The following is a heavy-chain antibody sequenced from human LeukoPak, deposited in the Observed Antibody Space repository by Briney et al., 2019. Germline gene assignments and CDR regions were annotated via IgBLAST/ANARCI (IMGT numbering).Heavy chain of an antibody. D-gene: IGHD6-19*01. CDR1: GSTLSELW. V-gene: IGHV3-7*04. Sequence: GGSLRLSCAASGSTLSELWMNCVRQAPGKGLEWVANIKQDGREKNYVDSVKGRFTISRDNAKNSAYLQMNNLRVDDTAVYYCVGGYGWLPDYWGQGTLVTVSS. J-gene: IGHJ4*02. CDR3: VGGYGWLPDY. CDR2: IKQDGREK.